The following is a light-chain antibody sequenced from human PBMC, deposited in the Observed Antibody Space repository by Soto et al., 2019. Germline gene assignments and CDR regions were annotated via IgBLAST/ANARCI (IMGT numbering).Light chain of an antibody. CDR3: SSYTSGSTWV. Sequence: QSVLTQPASVSGSPGQSITISCTGTSSDVGGYNYVSWYQQHPGKAPKLMIYEVSNRPSGVSNRFSGSKSGYTASLTISGIQSEDEADYYCSSYTSGSTWVFGGGTKLTVL. V-gene: IGLV2-14*01. CDR1: SSDVGGYNY. J-gene: IGLJ3*02. CDR2: EVS.